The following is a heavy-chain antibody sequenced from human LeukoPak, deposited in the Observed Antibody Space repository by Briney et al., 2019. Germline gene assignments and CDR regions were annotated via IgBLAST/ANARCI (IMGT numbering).Heavy chain of an antibody. Sequence: PSETLSLTCAVSGVSLNGYYWGWIRQTPGKGLELIGEINHSGSTTYYPSFKNRVTISVDTSKNQFSLKLSSVTAADRALYYCARQTTSGYLDYWGQGTLVTVS. J-gene: IGHJ4*02. CDR2: INHSGST. CDR3: ARQTTSGYLDY. V-gene: IGHV4-34*01. CDR1: GVSLNGYY. D-gene: IGHD3-22*01.